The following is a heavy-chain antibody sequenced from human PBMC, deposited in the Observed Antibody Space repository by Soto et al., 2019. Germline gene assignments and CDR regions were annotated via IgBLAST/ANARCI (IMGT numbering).Heavy chain of an antibody. V-gene: IGHV3-30-3*01. J-gene: IGHJ4*02. CDR1: GFTFSSYA. Sequence: GGSLRLSCAASGFTFSSYAMHWVRQAPGKGLEWVAVISYDGSNKYYADSVKGRFTISRDNSKNTLYLQMNSLRAEDTAVYYCARERSHPVLDYWGQGTLVTVSS. CDR2: ISYDGSNK. CDR3: ARERSHPVLDY.